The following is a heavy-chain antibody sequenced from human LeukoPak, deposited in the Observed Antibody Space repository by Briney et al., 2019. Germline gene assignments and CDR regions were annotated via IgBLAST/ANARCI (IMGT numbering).Heavy chain of an antibody. CDR3: VRGGWYLYNALDI. D-gene: IGHD6-19*01. Sequence: GGSLRLSCVASGFTFKNSWVNWVRQAPGKGLVWVSRMDADGTNTHYVDSVKGRFTISRDNAKDTLYLQMNSLRVEDTAVYYCVRGGWYLYNALDIWGQGTLVTVSS. J-gene: IGHJ3*02. CDR1: GFTFKNSW. CDR2: MDADGTNT. V-gene: IGHV3-74*01.